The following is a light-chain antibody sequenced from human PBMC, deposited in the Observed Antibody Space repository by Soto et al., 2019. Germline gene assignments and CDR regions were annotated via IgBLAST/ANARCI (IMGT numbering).Light chain of an antibody. J-gene: IGLJ1*01. V-gene: IGLV2-11*01. Sequence: QSALTQPRSVSGSPGQSVTVSCIGTSSDVGDYNSVSWYQQHPGKAPKLMIYDVSKRPSGVPDRFSGSKSGNTASLTISGLQAEEETDYYCCSYVGGYSYVFGIGTKVTVL. CDR3: CSYVGGYSYV. CDR1: SSDVGDYNS. CDR2: DVS.